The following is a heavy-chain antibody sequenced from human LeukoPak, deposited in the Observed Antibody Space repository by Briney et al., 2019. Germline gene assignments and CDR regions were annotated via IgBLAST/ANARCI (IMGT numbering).Heavy chain of an antibody. CDR1: GGSFGGYY. J-gene: IGHJ4*02. Sequence: PSETLSLTCAVYGGSFGGYYWSWIRQPPGKGLEWIGVINHSGSTNHTPSLKSRITIAVVTTKNQSSLKLSSVTAADPAVYYYASGTVGGLDYWGQGTLGTVSS. V-gene: IGHV4-34*01. CDR3: ASGTVGGLDY. CDR2: INHSGST. D-gene: IGHD4-23*01.